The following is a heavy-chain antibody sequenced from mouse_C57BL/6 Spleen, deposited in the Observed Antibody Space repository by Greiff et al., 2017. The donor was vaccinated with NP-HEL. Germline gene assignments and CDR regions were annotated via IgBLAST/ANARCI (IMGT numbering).Heavy chain of an antibody. CDR2: ISSGGSYT. CDR3: ARRDTEGYFDV. CDR1: GFTFSSYG. Sequence: DVHLVESGGDLVKPGGSLKLSCAASGFTFSSYGMSWVRQTPDKRLEWVATISSGGSYTYYPDSVKGRFTISRDNAKNTLYLQMSSLKSEDTAMYYCARRDTEGYFDVWGTGTTVTVSS. D-gene: IGHD3-3*01. V-gene: IGHV5-6*01. J-gene: IGHJ1*03.